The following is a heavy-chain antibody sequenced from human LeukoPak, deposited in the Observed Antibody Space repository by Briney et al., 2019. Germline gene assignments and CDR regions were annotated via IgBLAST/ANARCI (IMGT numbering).Heavy chain of an antibody. D-gene: IGHD7-27*01. CDR2: ISSDGRNT. V-gene: IGHV3-74*01. CDR1: GFTFRTYW. CDR3: ARERDLSGAYWMDV. J-gene: IGHJ6*04. Sequence: GGSLRLSCAASGFTFRTYWMHWVRQAPGKGLVWVSRISSDGRNTIYPDAVKGRFTISRDNTNNILYLRMNSLRGDDTAVYYCARERDLSGAYWMDVWGKGTTVTVSS.